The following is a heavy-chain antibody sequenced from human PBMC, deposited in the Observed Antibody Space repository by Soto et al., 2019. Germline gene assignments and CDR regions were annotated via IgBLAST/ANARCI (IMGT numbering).Heavy chain of an antibody. CDR3: SSCSGGSCYGMDV. Sequence: PSETLSLTCTVAGGSISSDSYYWGWIRQPPGKGLEWIGNIYNSGSTYYNPSLKSRVTIFVDTSKNQFSLKLSSVIAADTAVYYCSSCSGGSCYGMDVWGQGTTVTVSS. V-gene: IGHV4-39*01. CDR1: GGSISSDSYY. CDR2: IYNSGST. J-gene: IGHJ6*02. D-gene: IGHD2-15*01.